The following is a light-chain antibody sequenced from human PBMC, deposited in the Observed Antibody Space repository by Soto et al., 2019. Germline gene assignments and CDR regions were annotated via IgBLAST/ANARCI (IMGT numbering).Light chain of an antibody. CDR3: QQYNNWPPA. Sequence: DIQMTQSPSTLSAVVGDRVTITCRASQSISPWLAWYQQKPGKAPKLLIYDASSLESGVPARFSGSGSGTEFTLTISSLQSEDFAVYYCQQYNNWPPAFGQGTKVDIK. J-gene: IGKJ1*01. V-gene: IGKV1-5*01. CDR2: DAS. CDR1: QSISPW.